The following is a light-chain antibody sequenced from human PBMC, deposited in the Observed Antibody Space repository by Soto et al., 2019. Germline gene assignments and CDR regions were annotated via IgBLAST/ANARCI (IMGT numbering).Light chain of an antibody. Sequence: DIQMTQSPSSLSASVGDRFTITCQASQDISNYLNCYQQKPRKAPKLLFYDASTLETWVPSRFSGSGSGTDFTFTISSLQPEDIATYYCQQYDNLPIPVGGGTKVEIK. CDR1: QDISNY. CDR3: QQYDNLPIP. CDR2: DAS. J-gene: IGKJ4*01. V-gene: IGKV1-33*01.